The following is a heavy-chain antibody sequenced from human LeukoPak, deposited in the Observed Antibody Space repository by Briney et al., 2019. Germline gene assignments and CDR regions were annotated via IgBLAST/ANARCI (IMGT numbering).Heavy chain of an antibody. CDR3: ARVAAAGEKLNWFDR. V-gene: IGHV3-74*01. D-gene: IGHD6-13*01. CDR2: INSDGGST. Sequence: GGSLRLSCAPSGFTFSTYWMHWGRQAPGKGLVWVSCINSDGGSTNYADSVKGRFTISRDNAKNTLFLQMNSLRADDTAVYYCARVAAAGEKLNWFDRWGQGTLVTVSS. CDR1: GFTFSTYW. J-gene: IGHJ5*02.